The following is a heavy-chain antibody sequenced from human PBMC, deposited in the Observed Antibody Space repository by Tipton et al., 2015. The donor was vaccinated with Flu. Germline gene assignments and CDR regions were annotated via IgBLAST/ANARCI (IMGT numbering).Heavy chain of an antibody. Sequence: TLSLTCAVSGYSISSGYYWGWVRQPPGKGLEWIGTIYHSGSTYYNPSLKSRLTMSVDTSKNQFSLQLSSVTAADTAVYYCARHTGDSVRGVIGYWGQGTLVTVSS. J-gene: IGHJ4*02. V-gene: IGHV4-38-2*01. CDR3: ARHTGDSVRGVIGY. D-gene: IGHD3-10*02. CDR2: IYHSGST. CDR1: GYSISSGYY.